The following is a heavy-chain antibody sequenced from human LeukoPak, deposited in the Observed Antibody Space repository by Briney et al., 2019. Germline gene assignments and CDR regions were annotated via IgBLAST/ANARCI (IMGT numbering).Heavy chain of an antibody. D-gene: IGHD2-15*01. J-gene: IGHJ4*02. CDR3: ARRYCSGGSCSNFDY. Sequence: GESLKISCKGSGYSFTSYWIGWVRQMPGKGLEWMGLIYPSDSDTRYSPSFQGQVTISADKSISTAYLQWSSLKASDTAMYYCARRYCSGGSCSNFDYWGQGTLVTVSS. CDR2: IYPSDSDT. V-gene: IGHV5-51*01. CDR1: GYSFTSYW.